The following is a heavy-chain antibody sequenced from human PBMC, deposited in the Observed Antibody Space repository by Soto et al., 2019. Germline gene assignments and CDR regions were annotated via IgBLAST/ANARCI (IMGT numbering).Heavy chain of an antibody. CDR1: GGSFSGYY. Sequence: SETLSLTCAVYGGSFSGYYWSWIRQPPGKGLEWIGEINHSGSTNYNPSLKSRVTISVDTSKNQFSLKLSSVTAADTAVYYCARGGVLISGYCSSTSCQTTFDYWGQGTLVTVSS. V-gene: IGHV4-34*01. CDR3: ARGGVLISGYCSSTSCQTTFDY. D-gene: IGHD2-2*01. J-gene: IGHJ4*02. CDR2: INHSGST.